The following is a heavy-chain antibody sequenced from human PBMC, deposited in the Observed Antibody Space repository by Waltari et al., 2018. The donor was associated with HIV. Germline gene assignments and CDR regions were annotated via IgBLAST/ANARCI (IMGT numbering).Heavy chain of an antibody. CDR3: ARVGGTSGYFSRRTYGMDV. CDR2: IYYSGST. V-gene: IGHV4-31*03. J-gene: IGHJ6*02. Sequence: QVQLQESGPGLVKPSQTLSLTCTVPGCSISSGGYSCVLVRQHPGKGLEWIGYIYYSGSTYYNPSLKSRLIILVDTSKNQFSLKLSSVTAADTAVYYCARVGGTSGYFSRRTYGMDVWGQGTTVTVSS. CDR1: GCSISSGGYS. D-gene: IGHD3-22*01.